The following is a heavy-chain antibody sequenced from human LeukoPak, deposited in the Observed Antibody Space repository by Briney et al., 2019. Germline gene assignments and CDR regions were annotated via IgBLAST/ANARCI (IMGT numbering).Heavy chain of an antibody. J-gene: IGHJ4*02. Sequence: PGGSLRLSCAASGFTFSDYYMSLIRQAPGKGLEWVSYISSSGSTIYYADSVKGRFTISRDNAKNSLYLQMNSLRAEDTAVYYCAREYYYDSGGYYYNYWGQGTLVTVSS. D-gene: IGHD3-22*01. V-gene: IGHV3-11*04. CDR3: AREYYYDSGGYYYNY. CDR1: GFTFSDYY. CDR2: ISSSGSTI.